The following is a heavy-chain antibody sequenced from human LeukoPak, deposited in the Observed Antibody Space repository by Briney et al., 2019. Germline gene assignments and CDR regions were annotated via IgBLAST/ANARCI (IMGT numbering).Heavy chain of an antibody. Sequence: GESLKISCKGSGYSFTSYWIDWVRQMPGKGLEWMGIIYPGDSDTRYSPSFQGQVTISADKSISTAYLQWSSLKASDTAMYYCARQKEDRSHYYYYYMDVWGKGTTVTVSS. CDR2: IYPGDSDT. J-gene: IGHJ6*03. CDR3: ARQKEDRSHYYYYYMDV. V-gene: IGHV5-51*01. CDR1: GYSFTSYW. D-gene: IGHD1-14*01.